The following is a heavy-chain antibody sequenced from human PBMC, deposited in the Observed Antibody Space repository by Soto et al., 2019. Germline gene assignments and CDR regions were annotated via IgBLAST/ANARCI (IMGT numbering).Heavy chain of an antibody. J-gene: IGHJ4*02. V-gene: IGHV4-39*01. CDR3: ARLGREIKRYYDS. D-gene: IGHD3-22*01. CDR2: IYYSGST. CDR1: GGSISSSSYY. Sequence: PSETLSLTCTVSGGSISSSSYYWGWIRQPPGKGLEWIGSIYYSGSTYYNPSLKSRVTISVDTSKNQFSLKLSSVTAADTAVYYCARLGREIKRYYDSWGQGTLVTVSS.